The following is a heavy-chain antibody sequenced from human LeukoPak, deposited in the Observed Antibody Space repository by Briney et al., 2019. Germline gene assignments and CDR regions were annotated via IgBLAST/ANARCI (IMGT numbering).Heavy chain of an antibody. CDR3: ARQGAVAGKFDY. V-gene: IGHV4-59*08. J-gene: IGHJ4*02. D-gene: IGHD6-19*01. CDR1: GGSISSYY. Sequence: SETLSLTCTVSGGSISSYYWSWIRQPPGKGLEWIGYIYYSGSTNYNPSLKSRVTISVDTSKNQFSLKLSSVTAADTAVYYCARQGAVAGKFDYWGQGTLVTVSS. CDR2: IYYSGST.